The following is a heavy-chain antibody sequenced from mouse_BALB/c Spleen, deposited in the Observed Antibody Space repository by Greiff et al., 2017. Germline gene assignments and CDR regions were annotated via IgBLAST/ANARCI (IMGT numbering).Heavy chain of an antibody. V-gene: IGHV5-12-2*01. CDR2: ISNGGGST. CDR1: GFTFSSYT. CDR3: ARKVLYWYFDV. Sequence: EVQGVESGGGLVQPGGSLKLSCAASGFTFSSYTMSWVRQTPEKRLEWVAYISNGGGSTYYPDTVKGRFTISRDNAKNTLYLQMSSLKSEDTAMYYCARKVLYWYFDVWGAGTTVTVSS. J-gene: IGHJ1*01.